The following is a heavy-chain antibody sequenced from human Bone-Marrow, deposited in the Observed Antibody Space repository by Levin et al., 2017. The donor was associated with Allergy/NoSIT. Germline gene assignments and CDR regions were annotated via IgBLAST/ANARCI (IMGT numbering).Heavy chain of an antibody. CDR1: VDSFTSYY. Sequence: SETLSLTCSVSVDSFTSYYWTWIRQSPGKGLEWIGFIYYSGTTKNNPSLKSRVYMSVDTSRKQFSLQLTSVTTADTAVYYCAATPKVGTDAFDFWGQGTVVTVSS. CDR3: AATPKVGTDAFDF. J-gene: IGHJ3*01. V-gene: IGHV4-59*01. CDR2: IYYSGTT. D-gene: IGHD1-26*01.